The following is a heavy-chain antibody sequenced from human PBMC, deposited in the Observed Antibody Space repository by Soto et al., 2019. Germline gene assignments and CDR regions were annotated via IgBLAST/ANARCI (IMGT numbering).Heavy chain of an antibody. CDR1: GFTFSSYG. D-gene: IGHD6-6*01. J-gene: IGHJ6*02. Sequence: GGSLRLSCAASGFTFSSYGMHWVRQAPGKGLEWVAVIWYDGSNKYYADSVKGRFTISRDNSKNTLYLQMNSLRAEDTAVYYCAREGSSYYYYYGMDVWGQGTTVTVSS. CDR2: IWYDGSNK. CDR3: AREGSSYYYYYGMDV. V-gene: IGHV3-33*01.